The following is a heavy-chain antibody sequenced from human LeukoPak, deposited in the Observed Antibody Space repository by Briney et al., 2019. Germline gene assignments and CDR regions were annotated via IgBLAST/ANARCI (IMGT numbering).Heavy chain of an antibody. CDR1: GYTFTSYG. CDR2: ISAYNGNT. D-gene: IGHD2-2*01. CDR3: ARHEEDIVVVPAAIFLDP. Sequence: GASVKVSCKASGYTFTSYGISWVRQAPGQGLDWMGWISAYNGNTNYAQKLQGRVTMTTDTSTSTAYMELRSLRSDDTAVYYCARHEEDIVVVPAAIFLDPWGQGTLVTVSS. J-gene: IGHJ5*02. V-gene: IGHV1-18*04.